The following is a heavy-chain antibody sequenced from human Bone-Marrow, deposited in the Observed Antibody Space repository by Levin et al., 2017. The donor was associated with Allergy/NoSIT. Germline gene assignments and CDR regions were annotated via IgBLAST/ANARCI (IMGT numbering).Heavy chain of an antibody. CDR2: ISYDGSNK. Sequence: GESLKISCAASGFTFSSYAMHWVRQAPGKGLEWVAVISYDGSNKYYADSVKGRFTISRDNSKNTLYLQMNSLRAEDTAVYYCARGGSTTRLYYYYYGMDVWGQGTTVTVSS. J-gene: IGHJ6*02. CDR1: GFTFSSYA. D-gene: IGHD2-2*01. CDR3: ARGGSTTRLYYYYYGMDV. V-gene: IGHV3-30-3*01.